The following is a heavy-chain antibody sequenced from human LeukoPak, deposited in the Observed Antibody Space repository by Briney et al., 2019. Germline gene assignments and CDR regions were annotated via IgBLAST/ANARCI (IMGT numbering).Heavy chain of an antibody. CDR2: INQSRRT. V-gene: IGHV4-34*01. J-gene: IGHJ5*02. Sequence: NPSETLSLTCAVYGGSFSGYYWSGIRQPPGKALEWIGEINQSRRTNYNPSLKSRVTISVATSKNQFSLKLSSVTAADTAVYYCARGPVVVVPAAISVWFDPWGQGTLVTVSS. D-gene: IGHD2-2*01. CDR1: GGSFSGYY. CDR3: ARGPVVVVPAAISVWFDP.